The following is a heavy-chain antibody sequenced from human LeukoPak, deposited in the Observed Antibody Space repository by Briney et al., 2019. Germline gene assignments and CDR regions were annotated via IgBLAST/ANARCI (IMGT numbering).Heavy chain of an antibody. CDR3: ARDARERAVAGPFDY. CDR1: GYTFTSYY. CDR2: INPSGGST. V-gene: IGHV1-46*01. J-gene: IGHJ4*02. Sequence: GASVKVSCKASGYTFTSYYMHWVRQAPGQGLEWMGIINPSGGSTSYAQKFQGRVTMTRDTSTSTVYMELSSLRSEDTAVYYCARDARERAVAGPFDYWGQGTLVTVSS. D-gene: IGHD6-19*01.